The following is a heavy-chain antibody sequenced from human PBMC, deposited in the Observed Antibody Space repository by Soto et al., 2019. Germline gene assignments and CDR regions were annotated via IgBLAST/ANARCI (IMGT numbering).Heavy chain of an antibody. V-gene: IGHV3-23*01. CDR3: AKDGSYFNFDY. Sequence: GGSLRLSCAASGFTFSSYAMSWVRQAPGKGLEWVSAMSGSGGSTYHADSVKGRFTISRDNSKNTLYLQMNSLRAEDTAVYYCAKDGSYFNFDYWGQGTLVTVSS. CDR1: GFTFSSYA. D-gene: IGHD3-10*01. J-gene: IGHJ4*02. CDR2: MSGSGGST.